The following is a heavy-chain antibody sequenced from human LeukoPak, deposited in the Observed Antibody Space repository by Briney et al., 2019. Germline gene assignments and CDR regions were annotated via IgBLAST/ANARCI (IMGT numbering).Heavy chain of an antibody. Sequence: SETLSLTCTVSGDSISSGDYYWSWIRQPAGKGLEWIGRISSSGSTNYNPSLKSRVTISVDTSKNQFSLKLSSVTAADTAVYYCASGGSYDAFDIWGQGTMVTVSS. J-gene: IGHJ3*02. V-gene: IGHV4-61*02. CDR1: GDSISSGDYY. D-gene: IGHD2-15*01. CDR3: ASGGSYDAFDI. CDR2: ISSSGST.